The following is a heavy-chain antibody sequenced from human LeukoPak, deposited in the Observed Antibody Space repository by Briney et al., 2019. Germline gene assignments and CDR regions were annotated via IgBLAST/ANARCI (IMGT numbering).Heavy chain of an antibody. Sequence: GGSLRLSCAASGFSFSTYYMSWVRQGPGKGLEWVATLWPEGSDKRYVDSVRDRFTISRDNAKNSLYLQMNSLSAEDTAVYYCARLFGGVTTFDYWGQGALVTVSS. CDR2: LWPEGSDK. CDR1: GFSFSTYY. CDR3: ARLFGGVTTFDY. V-gene: IGHV3-7*01. D-gene: IGHD4-17*01. J-gene: IGHJ4*02.